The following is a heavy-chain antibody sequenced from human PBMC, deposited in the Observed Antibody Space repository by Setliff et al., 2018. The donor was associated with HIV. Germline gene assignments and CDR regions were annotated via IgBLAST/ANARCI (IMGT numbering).Heavy chain of an antibody. Sequence: ETLSLTCAVYGGSFSGYYWSWIRQPPGKGLEWIGEINHTGSTNYNPSLTRRVTISVDTSKNQFSLKVSSVTAADTAVYYCARGWEWGAPLDYWGQGTLVTVSS. J-gene: IGHJ4*02. D-gene: IGHD1-26*01. CDR2: INHTGST. V-gene: IGHV4-34*01. CDR1: GGSFSGYY. CDR3: ARGWEWGAPLDY.